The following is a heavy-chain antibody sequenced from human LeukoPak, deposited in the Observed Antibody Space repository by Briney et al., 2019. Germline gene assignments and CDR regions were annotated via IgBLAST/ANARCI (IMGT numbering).Heavy chain of an antibody. D-gene: IGHD6-13*01. J-gene: IGHJ4*02. CDR3: ARTLYISAAPGGFDY. V-gene: IGHV1-2*02. Sequence: ASVKVSCKASGYTFTGHYIHWVRQAPGQGLEWMGWINPKNAATNYGQRFQGRVTMTRDTSTGTVYMELNTLRSDDTAVYYCARTLYISAAPGGFDYWGQGTLVTVSS. CDR2: INPKNAAT. CDR1: GYTFTGHY.